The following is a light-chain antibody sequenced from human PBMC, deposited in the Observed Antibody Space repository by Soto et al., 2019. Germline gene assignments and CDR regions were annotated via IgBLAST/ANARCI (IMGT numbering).Light chain of an antibody. CDR1: SSDVGGYNY. CDR2: DVT. J-gene: IGLJ3*02. CDR3: SSYAGSYTFV. Sequence: QSALTQPRSVSGSPGQSVTISCTGASSDVGGYNYVSRYQHHPGKAPKLMIYDVTKRPSGVPDRFSGSKSGNTASLTISGLQAEDEADYYCSSYAGSYTFVFGGGTKLTVL. V-gene: IGLV2-11*01.